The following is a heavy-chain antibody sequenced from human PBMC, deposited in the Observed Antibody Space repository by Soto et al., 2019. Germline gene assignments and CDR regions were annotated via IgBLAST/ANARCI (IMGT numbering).Heavy chain of an antibody. D-gene: IGHD5-18*01. CDR3: ARESGYSHGPGRY. CDR1: GGTFSSYT. V-gene: IGHV1-69*08. J-gene: IGHJ4*02. Sequence: QVQLVQSGAEVKKPGSSVKVSCKASGGTFSSYTISWVRQAPGQGLEWMGRIIPIRGIANYAQKFQGRVTITADKSTSTAYMELSSLRPEDTAVYYCARESGYSHGPGRYWGQGTLVTVSS. CDR2: IIPIRGIA.